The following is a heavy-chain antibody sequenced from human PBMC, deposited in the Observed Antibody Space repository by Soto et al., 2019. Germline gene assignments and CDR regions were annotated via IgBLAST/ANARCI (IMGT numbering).Heavy chain of an antibody. J-gene: IGHJ4*02. CDR1: GGSFSSGGYY. D-gene: IGHD2-8*02. Sequence: QLQLQESGPGLVKPSQTLSLACTVSGGSFSSGGYYWSWIRQLPGKGLEWIGYIYYSGSNYYNPSLKSRFTISLDTSKNQFSLQLSSVTAADPAVYYCARATSFSGHHGYWGQGTLVTVSS. CDR2: IYYSGSN. CDR3: ARATSFSGHHGY. V-gene: IGHV4-31*03.